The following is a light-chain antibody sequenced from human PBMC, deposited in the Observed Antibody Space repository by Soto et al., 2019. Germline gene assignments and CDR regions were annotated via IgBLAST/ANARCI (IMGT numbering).Light chain of an antibody. Sequence: DVEITQYNKTLSASVGERVTITCRASHSISSWLAWYQQKPGKAPKLLIYKASSLESGVPSWFCGSGSGTEFTLTFLCLQPVDFATYFCQQYNSYLCAVGG. J-gene: IGKJ4*01. CDR1: HSISSW. V-gene: IGKV1-5*03. CDR2: KAS. CDR3: QQYNSYLCA.